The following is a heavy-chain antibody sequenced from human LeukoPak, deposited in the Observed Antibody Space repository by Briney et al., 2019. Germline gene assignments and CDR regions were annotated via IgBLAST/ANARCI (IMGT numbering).Heavy chain of an antibody. CDR1: GFTFSSYE. J-gene: IGHJ2*01. CDR3: AKDTHYDSSGYFDL. CDR2: ISSSGSTI. V-gene: IGHV3-48*03. Sequence: PGGSLRLSSAASGFTFSSYEMNWVRQAPGKGLEWVSYISSSGSTIYYADSVKGRFTISRDNAKNSLYLQMNSLRAEDMALYYCAKDTHYDSSGYFDLWGRGTLVTVSS. D-gene: IGHD3-22*01.